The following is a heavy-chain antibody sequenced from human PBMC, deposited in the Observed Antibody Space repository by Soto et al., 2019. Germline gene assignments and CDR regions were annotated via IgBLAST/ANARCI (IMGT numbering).Heavy chain of an antibody. V-gene: IGHV4-30-2*01. CDR2: IYHSGST. CDR3: ARGNVVAVDY. D-gene: IGHD2-21*01. Sequence: SETLSLTCAVSGGSISSGGYSWSWIRQPPGKGLEWIGYIYHSGSTYYNPSLKSRVTISVDRSKNQFSLKLSSVTAADTAVYYCARGNVVAVDYWGQGTLVTVSS. CDR1: GGSISSGGYS. J-gene: IGHJ4*02.